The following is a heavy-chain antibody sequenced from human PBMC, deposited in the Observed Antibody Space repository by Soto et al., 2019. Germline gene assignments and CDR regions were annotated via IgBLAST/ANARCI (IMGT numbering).Heavy chain of an antibody. J-gene: IGHJ4*02. CDR1: GFTFSSYG. Sequence: GGSLRLSCAASGFTFSSYGMHWVRQAPGKGLEWVAVIWYDGSNKYYADSVKGRFIITRDDSKNTLYLQMNSLRAEDTAVYYCARGRYYYDSSGYDYWGQGTLVTVSS. V-gene: IGHV3-33*01. D-gene: IGHD3-22*01. CDR3: ARGRYYYDSSGYDY. CDR2: IWYDGSNK.